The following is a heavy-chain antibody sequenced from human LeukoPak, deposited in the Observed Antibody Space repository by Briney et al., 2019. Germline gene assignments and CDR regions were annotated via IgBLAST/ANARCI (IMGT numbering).Heavy chain of an antibody. D-gene: IGHD5-12*01. J-gene: IGHJ4*02. Sequence: PGRSLRLSCAASGFAVSSNYMSWVRQTPGKGLEWVSIIYSGGSTYYADSVKGRYTISRDSSKNTLYLQMKSLRAEDTAVYYCATFTRGYCFDFWGQGTLVTVSS. CDR1: GFAVSSNY. CDR3: ATFTRGYCFDF. V-gene: IGHV3-53*01. CDR2: IYSGGST.